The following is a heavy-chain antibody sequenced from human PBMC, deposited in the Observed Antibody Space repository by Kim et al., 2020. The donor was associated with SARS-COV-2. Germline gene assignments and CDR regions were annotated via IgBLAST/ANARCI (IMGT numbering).Heavy chain of an antibody. Sequence: FADYVRGRFTVSRDDAKNSVFLQMNSLRVEDTAIYYCARDPPDGFWYFDFLGRGTQVTVSS. V-gene: IGHV3-48*03. CDR3: ARDPPDGFWYFDF. D-gene: IGHD6-25*01. J-gene: IGHJ2*01.